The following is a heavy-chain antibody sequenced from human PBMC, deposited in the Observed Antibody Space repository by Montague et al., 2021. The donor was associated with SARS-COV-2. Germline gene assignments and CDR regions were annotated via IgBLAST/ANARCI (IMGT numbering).Heavy chain of an antibody. J-gene: IGHJ6*02. V-gene: IGHV4-28*03. D-gene: IGHD1-20*01. CDR2: IYYSGST. Sequence: SETLSLTCAVSGYSISSSNWWGWIRQPPGKGLEWIGYIYYSGSTYYNPSLKSRVTISVDTSKSQFSLKLSSVTAADTAVYYCARDQGYNWNYYYYYGMDVWGQGTTVTVSS. CDR3: ARDQGYNWNYYYYYGMDV. CDR1: GYSISSSNW.